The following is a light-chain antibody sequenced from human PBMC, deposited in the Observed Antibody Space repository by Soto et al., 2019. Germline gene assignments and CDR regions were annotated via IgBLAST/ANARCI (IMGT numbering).Light chain of an antibody. CDR3: ATWDDSLHGYV. V-gene: IGLV1-44*01. CDR2: TSN. CDR1: NSNIGSNK. J-gene: IGLJ1*01. Sequence: SALTQPPSACGTTAQRVTISCSGSNSNIGSNKVNWYQQLPGAAPKLLIYTSNQRPSGVPDRFSGSKSGTSASLAISGLQSEDEADYYCATWDDSLHGYVFGTGTKV.